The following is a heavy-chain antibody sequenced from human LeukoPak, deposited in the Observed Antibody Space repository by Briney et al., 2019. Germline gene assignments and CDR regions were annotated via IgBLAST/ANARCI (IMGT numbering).Heavy chain of an antibody. CDR3: AKTSLSDPSGHYYYMDV. J-gene: IGHJ6*03. Sequence: GGSLRLSCAASGFTFSSYSMNWVRQAPGKGLEWVAFIRFDGTSEFYADSVKARFTISRDNSQNTVSLQLNNLRIEDTALYYCAKTSLSDPSGHYYYMDVWGKGTTVTVSS. D-gene: IGHD3-3*01. V-gene: IGHV3-30*02. CDR1: GFTFSSYS. CDR2: IRFDGTSE.